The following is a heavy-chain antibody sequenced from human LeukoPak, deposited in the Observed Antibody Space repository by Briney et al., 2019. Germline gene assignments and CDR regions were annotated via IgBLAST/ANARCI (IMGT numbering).Heavy chain of an antibody. J-gene: IGHJ4*02. CDR3: ARDGRDGEFLSSPGY. Sequence: GGSLRLSCATSGFIFSTYRMNWVRQAPGKGLEWISFIDPSSSTIYYADSVKGRFTISRDNAKNSLYLHMNSLRAEDTAIYYCARDGRDGEFLSSPGYWGQGTRVTVSS. V-gene: IGHV3-48*01. CDR2: IDPSSSTI. CDR1: GFIFSTYR. D-gene: IGHD3-10*01.